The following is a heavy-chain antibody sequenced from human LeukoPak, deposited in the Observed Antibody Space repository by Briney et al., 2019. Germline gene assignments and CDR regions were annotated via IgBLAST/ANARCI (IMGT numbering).Heavy chain of an antibody. CDR2: IVVGSDST. Sequence: ASVKVSCKASGFTFSNSAFQWVRQARGQRLEWIGWIVVGSDSTKYAQKFQKRVSITRDMSTSTVYMELSSLRSEDTAVYYCTAEIYRGHVYSYYCGMDVWGQGTTVTVFS. D-gene: IGHD5-12*01. CDR1: GFTFSNSA. V-gene: IGHV1-58*01. J-gene: IGHJ6*02. CDR3: TAEIYRGHVYSYYCGMDV.